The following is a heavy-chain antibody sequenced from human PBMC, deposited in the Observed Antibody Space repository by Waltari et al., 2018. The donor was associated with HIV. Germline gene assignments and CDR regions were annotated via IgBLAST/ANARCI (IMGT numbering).Heavy chain of an antibody. V-gene: IGHV4-61*02. CDR2: GYISGST. CDR3: ARGLDILTAHYHWYLDL. CDR1: GGSITSGPSY. Sequence: QVQLQESGPGLVKPSQTLSLTCTVSGGSITSGPSYWTWIRQPAGKGLEWVGRGYISGSTNYNPSLRSRVTISVDTSKNQFSLKLTSVTAADTAVYYCARGLDILTAHYHWYLDLWGRGTLVTVSS. D-gene: IGHD3-9*01. J-gene: IGHJ2*01.